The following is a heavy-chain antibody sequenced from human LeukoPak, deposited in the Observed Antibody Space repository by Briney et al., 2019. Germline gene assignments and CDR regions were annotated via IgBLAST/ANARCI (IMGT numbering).Heavy chain of an antibody. D-gene: IGHD3-9*01. CDR3: ARVLLRYFDWSPYAFDI. Sequence: PGGSLRLSCAASGFTFSSYSMNWVRQAPGKGLEWVSSISSSSSYIYYADSVKGRFTISRDNVKNSLYLQMNSLRAEDTAVYYCARVLLRYFDWSPYAFDIWDQGTMVTVSS. V-gene: IGHV3-21*01. CDR1: GFTFSSYS. CDR2: ISSSSSYI. J-gene: IGHJ3*02.